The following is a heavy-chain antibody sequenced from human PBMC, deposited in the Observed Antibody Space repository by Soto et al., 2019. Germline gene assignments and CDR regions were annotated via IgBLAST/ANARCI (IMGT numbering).Heavy chain of an antibody. J-gene: IGHJ4*02. Sequence: QVQLQESGPGLVKPSQTLSLTCTVSGASIRSSDYYWSWIRQPPGKGLEWIGYIYLSGSCYSNPSLKSRVSLSEDTSNNHFAMKLSSVTAADTAVYYCARGLYGYYAFDHWGQGALVTVSS. CDR3: ARGLYGYYAFDH. D-gene: IGHD4-17*01. CDR2: IYLSGSC. V-gene: IGHV4-30-4*01. CDR1: GASIRSSDYY.